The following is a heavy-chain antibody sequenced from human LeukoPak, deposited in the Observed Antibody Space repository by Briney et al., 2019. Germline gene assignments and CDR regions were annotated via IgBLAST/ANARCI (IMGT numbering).Heavy chain of an antibody. V-gene: IGHV3-30*03. J-gene: IGHJ4*02. CDR3: ARASRYYDSSGGYKDFDY. Sequence: GGSLRLSCAASGFTFSSYGMHWVRQAPGKGLEWVAVISYDGSNKYYADSVKGRFTISRDNSKNTLYLQMNSLRAEDTAVYYCARASRYYDSSGGYKDFDYWGQGTLVTVSS. D-gene: IGHD3-22*01. CDR1: GFTFSSYG. CDR2: ISYDGSNK.